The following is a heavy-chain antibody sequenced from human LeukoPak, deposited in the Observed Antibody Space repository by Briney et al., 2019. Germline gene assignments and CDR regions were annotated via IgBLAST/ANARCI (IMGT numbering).Heavy chain of an antibody. J-gene: IGHJ3*02. CDR3: ARDSPHYYDSSGYYSYGAFDI. D-gene: IGHD3-22*01. Sequence: GGSLRLSCAASGFTFSSYWMHWVRQAPGKGLVWVSRINRDGSRTNYADSVKGRFTISRDNAKNTLDLQMNSLRAEDTAVYYCARDSPHYYDSSGYYSYGAFDIWGQGTMVTVSS. V-gene: IGHV3-74*01. CDR1: GFTFSSYW. CDR2: INRDGSRT.